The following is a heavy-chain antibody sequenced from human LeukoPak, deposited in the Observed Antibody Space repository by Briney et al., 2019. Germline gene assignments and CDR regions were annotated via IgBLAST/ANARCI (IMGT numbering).Heavy chain of an antibody. V-gene: IGHV4-34*01. CDR1: GGSFSDYY. J-gene: IGHJ4*02. CDR2: INHSGST. D-gene: IGHD6-13*01. CDR3: VRVGTYTSSWYRFKYFDY. Sequence: PSETLSLTCGVRGGSFSDYYWSWIRQSPGVGLEWIGEINHSGSTNYNPSLKSRVTISVDTPKNQFSLKLSSLTAADTAVYYCVRVGTYTSSWYRFKYFDYWGQGTLVTVSS.